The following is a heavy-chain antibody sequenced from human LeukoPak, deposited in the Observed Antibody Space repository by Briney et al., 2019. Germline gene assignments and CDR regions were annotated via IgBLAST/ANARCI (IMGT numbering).Heavy chain of an antibody. Sequence: ASVKVSCKASAGTFSSYAISWVRQAPGQGLERMGGIIPIFGTANYAQKFQGRVTITTDESTSTAYMELSSLRSEDMAVYYCAREAVAPPAGFDYWGQGTLVTVSS. V-gene: IGHV1-69*05. CDR2: IIPIFGTA. D-gene: IGHD6-19*01. J-gene: IGHJ4*02. CDR3: AREAVAPPAGFDY. CDR1: AGTFSSYA.